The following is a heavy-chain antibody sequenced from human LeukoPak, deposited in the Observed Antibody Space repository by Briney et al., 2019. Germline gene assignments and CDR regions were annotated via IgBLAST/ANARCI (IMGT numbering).Heavy chain of an antibody. Sequence: SETLSLTCAVYGGSFSGYYWSWIRQAPGKGLEWIGEINHSGSTNYNPSLKSRVTISVDTSKNQFSLKLSSVTAADTAVYYCARAVLLWFGELLGLDYWGQGTLVTVSS. CDR3: ARAVLLWFGELLGLDY. CDR1: GGSFSGYY. J-gene: IGHJ4*02. CDR2: INHSGST. V-gene: IGHV4-34*01. D-gene: IGHD3-10*01.